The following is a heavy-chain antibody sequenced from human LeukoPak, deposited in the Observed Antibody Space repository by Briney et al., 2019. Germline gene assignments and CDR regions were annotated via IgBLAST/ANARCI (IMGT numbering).Heavy chain of an antibody. J-gene: IGHJ4*02. D-gene: IGHD3-22*01. CDR1: GYTFTSYD. CDR2: INPSGGST. V-gene: IGHV1-46*01. CDR3: ARGHHDYYDSSGYFRQGQGSYYFDY. Sequence: GASVKVSCKASGYTFTSYDMHWVRQAPGQGLEWMGIINPSGGSTSYAQKFQGRVTMTRDTSTSTVYMELSSLRSEDKAVYYCARGHHDYYDSSGYFRQGQGSYYFDYWGQGTLVTVSS.